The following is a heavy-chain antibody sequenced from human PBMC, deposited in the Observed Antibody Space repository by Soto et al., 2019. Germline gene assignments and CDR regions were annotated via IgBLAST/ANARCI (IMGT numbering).Heavy chain of an antibody. D-gene: IGHD2-15*01. J-gene: IGHJ3*02. V-gene: IGHV4-39*01. CDR3: ARQLQGNIVVVNQDAFDI. Sequence: SETLSLTCTVSGGSISSSSYYWGWIRQPPGKGLEWIGSIYYSGSTYYNPSLKSRVTISVDTSKNQFSLKLSSVTAADTAVYYCARQLQGNIVVVNQDAFDIWGQGTMVSVSS. CDR1: GGSISSSSYY. CDR2: IYYSGST.